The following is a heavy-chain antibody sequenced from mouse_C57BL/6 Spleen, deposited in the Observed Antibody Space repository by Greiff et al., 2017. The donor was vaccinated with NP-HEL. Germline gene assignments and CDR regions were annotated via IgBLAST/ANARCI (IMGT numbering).Heavy chain of an antibody. CDR3: ASYYYGSDWYFDV. Sequence: QVQLQQSGAELAKPGASVKLSCKASGYTFTSYWMHWVKQRPGQGLEWIGYINPSSGYTKYNQKFKDKATLTADKSSSTAYMQLSSLTYEDSAVYYCASYYYGSDWYFDVWGTGTTVTVSS. J-gene: IGHJ1*03. CDR2: INPSSGYT. V-gene: IGHV1-7*01. CDR1: GYTFTSYW. D-gene: IGHD1-1*01.